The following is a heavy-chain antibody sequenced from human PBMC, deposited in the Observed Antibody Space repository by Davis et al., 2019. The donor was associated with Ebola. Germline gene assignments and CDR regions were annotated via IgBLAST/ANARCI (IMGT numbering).Heavy chain of an antibody. Sequence: PGGSLRLSCAASGFTFSSYAMHWVRQAPGKGLEWVSSISSSSSYIYYADSVKGRFTISRDNAKNSLYLQMNSLRAEDTAVYYCARVGATHGCDYWGQGTLVTVSS. J-gene: IGHJ4*02. CDR1: GFTFSSYA. CDR3: ARVGATHGCDY. V-gene: IGHV3-21*01. D-gene: IGHD1-26*01. CDR2: ISSSSSYI.